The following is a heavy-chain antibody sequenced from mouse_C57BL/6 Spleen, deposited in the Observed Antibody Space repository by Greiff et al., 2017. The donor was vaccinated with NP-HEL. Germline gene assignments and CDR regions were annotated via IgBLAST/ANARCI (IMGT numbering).Heavy chain of an antibody. CDR2: ISSGSSTI. CDR3: ATFITTVDNAMDY. D-gene: IGHD1-1*01. CDR1: GFTFSDYG. Sequence: EVQGVESGGGLVKPGGSLKLSCAASGFTFSDYGMHWVRQAPEKGLEWVAYISSGSSTIYYADTVKGRFTISRDNAKNTLFLQMTSLRSEDTAMYYCATFITTVDNAMDYWGQGTSVTVSS. V-gene: IGHV5-17*01. J-gene: IGHJ4*01.